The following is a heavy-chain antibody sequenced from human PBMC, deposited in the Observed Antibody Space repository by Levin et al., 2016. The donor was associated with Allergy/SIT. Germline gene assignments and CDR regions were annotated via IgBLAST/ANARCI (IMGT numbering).Heavy chain of an antibody. D-gene: IGHD5-18*01. CDR1: GYTFTGYY. CDR3: ARNTDTAMAYYYGMDV. J-gene: IGHJ6*02. CDR2: INPNSGGT. Sequence: ASVKVSCKASGYTFTGYYMHWVRQAPGQGLEWMGWINPNSGGTNYAQKFQGRVTMTRDTSISTAYMELSRLRSDDTAVYYCARNTDTAMAYYYGMDVWGQGTTVTVSS. V-gene: IGHV1-2*02.